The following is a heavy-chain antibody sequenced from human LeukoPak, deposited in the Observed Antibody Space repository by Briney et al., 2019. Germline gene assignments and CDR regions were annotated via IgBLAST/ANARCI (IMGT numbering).Heavy chain of an antibody. V-gene: IGHV3-66*01. CDR2: IYSGGST. CDR1: GFTVSSNY. D-gene: IGHD4-17*01. CDR3: ARGAYGDYTTFDP. Sequence: PGGSLRLSCAASGFTVSSNYMSWVRQAPGKGLEWVSVIYSGGSTYYADSVKGRFTISRDNSKNTLYLQMNSLRAEDTAVYYCARGAYGDYTTFDPWGQGTLVTVSS. J-gene: IGHJ5*02.